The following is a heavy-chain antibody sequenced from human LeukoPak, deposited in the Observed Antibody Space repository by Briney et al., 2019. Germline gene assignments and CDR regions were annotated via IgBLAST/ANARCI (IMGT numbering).Heavy chain of an antibody. V-gene: IGHV1-8*01. D-gene: IGHD3-3*01. CDR2: MNPNSGNT. Sequence: GASVKVSCKASGYTFTSYDINWVRQATGQGLEWMGWMNPNSGNTGYAQKFQGRVTMTRNTSISTAYMELSSLRSEDTAVYYCARGPLSYYDFWSGYFRGGAFDTWGQGTMVTVSS. CDR1: GYTFTSYD. CDR3: ARGPLSYYDFWSGYFRGGAFDT. J-gene: IGHJ3*02.